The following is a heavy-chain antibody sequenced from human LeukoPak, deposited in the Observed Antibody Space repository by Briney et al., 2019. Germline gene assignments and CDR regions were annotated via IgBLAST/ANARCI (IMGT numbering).Heavy chain of an antibody. CDR2: IIPIFGTA. D-gene: IGHD3-9*01. J-gene: IGHJ5*02. CDR1: GYTFTSYG. V-gene: IGHV1-69*06. Sequence: SVKVSCKASGYTFTSYGISWVRQAPGQGLEWMGGIIPIFGTANYAQKFQGRVTITADKSTSTAYMELSSLRSEDTAVYYCARGGYDILTGYYNWWFDPWGQGTLVTVSS. CDR3: ARGGYDILTGYYNWWFDP.